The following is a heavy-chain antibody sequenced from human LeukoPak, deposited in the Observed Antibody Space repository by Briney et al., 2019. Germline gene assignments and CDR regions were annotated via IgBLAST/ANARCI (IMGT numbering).Heavy chain of an antibody. CDR3: ARHNDWTTYYAQSEY. CDR2: IYYTENT. CDR1: GGFISRTGHY. D-gene: IGHD2/OR15-2a*01. Sequence: SETLSLTCSVSGGFISRTGHYWGWIRQPPGKGLEWIGSIYYTENTFYNPSLRSRVTISVDMSKNQLSLEIRSVTAADTAVYYCARHNDWTTYYAQSEYWGPGTLVTVSS. J-gene: IGHJ4*02. V-gene: IGHV4-39*01.